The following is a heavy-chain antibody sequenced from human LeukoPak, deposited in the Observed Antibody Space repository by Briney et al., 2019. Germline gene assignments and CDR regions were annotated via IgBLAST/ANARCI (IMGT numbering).Heavy chain of an antibody. CDR2: MNPNSGNT. Sequence: SVKVSCKASGYTFSPYDINWVRQATGQGLEWMGWMNPNSGNTGYAQKFQGRVTMTRDTSISTAYMELSRLRSDDTAVYYCARGYYDSSGSDAFDIWGQGTMVTVSS. CDR3: ARGYYDSSGSDAFDI. V-gene: IGHV1-8*01. D-gene: IGHD3-22*01. J-gene: IGHJ3*02. CDR1: GYTFSPYD.